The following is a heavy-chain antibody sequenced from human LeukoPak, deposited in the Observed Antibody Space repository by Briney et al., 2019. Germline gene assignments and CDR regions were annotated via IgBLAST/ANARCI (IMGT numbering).Heavy chain of an antibody. CDR1: GLTFSNYN. J-gene: IGHJ4*02. V-gene: IGHV3-21*01. Sequence: TGGSLRLSCAASGLTFSNYNMNWVRQAPGKGLEWVSSISTSGSYIYYANSMKGRFTISRDNAKNSLYLQMNSLRAEDTAVYYCAKEYCGGDCAAGGLDYWGQGTLVTVSS. D-gene: IGHD2-21*02. CDR2: ISTSGSYI. CDR3: AKEYCGGDCAAGGLDY.